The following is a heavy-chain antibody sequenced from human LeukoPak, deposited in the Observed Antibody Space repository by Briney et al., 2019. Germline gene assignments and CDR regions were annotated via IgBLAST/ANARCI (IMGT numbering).Heavy chain of an antibody. J-gene: IGHJ4*02. CDR3: AKDQSDIVVVPAAEHYFDY. D-gene: IGHD2-2*01. CDR1: GFTFSSYA. CDR2: IRYDGSNK. V-gene: IGHV3-30*02. Sequence: PGGSLRLSCAASGFTFSSYAMSWVRQAPGKGLEWVAFIRYDGSNKYYADSVKGRFTISRDNSKNTLYLQMNSLRAEDTAVYYCAKDQSDIVVVPAAEHYFDYWGQGTLVTVSS.